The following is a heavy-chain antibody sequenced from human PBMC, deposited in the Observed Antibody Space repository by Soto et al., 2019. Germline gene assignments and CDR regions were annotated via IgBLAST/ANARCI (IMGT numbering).Heavy chain of an antibody. CDR3: ASLPSDPGGYSIYPPYYYGMAV. CDR1: GFTFSSYG. D-gene: IGHD4-4*01. J-gene: IGHJ6*02. CDR2: IWHDGSNN. Sequence: QVQLVESGGGVVQPGRSLRLSCAASGFTFSSYGMHWVRQAPGKGLEGVAVIWHDGSNNYYADSVKGRFTISRDNSKTTLYLQRNSLRAEDTAVYYSASLPSDPGGYSIYPPYYYGMAVWGQGTTVTVSS. V-gene: IGHV3-33*01.